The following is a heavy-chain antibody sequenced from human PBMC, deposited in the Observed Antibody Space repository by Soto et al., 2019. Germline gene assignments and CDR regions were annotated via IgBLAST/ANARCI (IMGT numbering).Heavy chain of an antibody. CDR2: ISGSGGST. V-gene: IGHV3-23*01. J-gene: IGHJ4*02. Sequence: GGSLRLSCAASGFTFSSYAMSWVRQAPGKGLEWVSAISGSGGSTYYADSVKGRFTISRDNSKNTLYLQMNSLRAEDTAVYYCAKAYYVWGSYRYMYYFDYWGQGTLVTVSS. D-gene: IGHD3-16*02. CDR3: AKAYYVWGSYRYMYYFDY. CDR1: GFTFSSYA.